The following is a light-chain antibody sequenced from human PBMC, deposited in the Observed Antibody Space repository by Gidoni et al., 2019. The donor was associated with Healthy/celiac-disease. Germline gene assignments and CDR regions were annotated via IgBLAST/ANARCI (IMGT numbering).Light chain of an antibody. V-gene: IGKV1-27*01. J-gene: IGKJ4*01. CDR1: QGISNY. CDR3: QKCNSAPLT. Sequence: DRQMTQSPSSLYASVGDRVTITCRASQGISNYLAWYQQKPGKVPTLLIYAASNLQPGVPARFSGSGSGTDFTLTISSLQPEDVATYYCQKCNSAPLTFGGGTKVEIK. CDR2: AAS.